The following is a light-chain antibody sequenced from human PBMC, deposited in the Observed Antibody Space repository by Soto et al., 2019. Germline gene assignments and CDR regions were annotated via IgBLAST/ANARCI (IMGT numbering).Light chain of an antibody. CDR2: SNN. J-gene: IGLJ1*01. V-gene: IGLV1-44*01. CDR1: SSNIGSNT. Sequence: QSVLTQPPSASGTPGQRFTISCSGSSSNIGSNTVNWYQQLPGTAPKLLIYSNNQRPSGVPARFSGSKSGTSPSLAISTLQSEDEADSYCAAWDDSLNGRVFATRTNLTVL. CDR3: AAWDDSLNGRV.